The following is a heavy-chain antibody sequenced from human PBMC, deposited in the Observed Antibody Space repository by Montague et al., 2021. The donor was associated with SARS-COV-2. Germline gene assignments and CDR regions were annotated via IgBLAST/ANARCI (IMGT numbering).Heavy chain of an antibody. V-gene: IGHV4-59*13. D-gene: IGHD3-16*02. CDR1: GDSIRSSY. Sequence: SETLSLTCTVSGDSIRSSYWNWIRQPPGKGLEYIGDTYYNRVATYNPSLSSRVTITLDTSTNQFSLNLRSVTAADTAVFYCAGSVVGGAYRHTRWFDPWGQGTLVTVSS. CDR2: TYYNRVA. CDR3: AGSVVGGAYRHTRWFDP. J-gene: IGHJ5*02.